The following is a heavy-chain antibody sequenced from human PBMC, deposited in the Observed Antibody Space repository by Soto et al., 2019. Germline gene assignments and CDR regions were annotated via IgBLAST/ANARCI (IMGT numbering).Heavy chain of an antibody. CDR1: GFTFGDYA. J-gene: IGHJ4*02. Sequence: GGSLRLSCTASGFTFGDYAMSWFRQAPGKGLEWVGFIRSKAYGGTTEYAASVKGRFTISRDDSKSIAYLQMNSLKTEDTAVYYCTREGNLGELSLLFGLPDYWGQGTLVTVSS. CDR2: IRSKAYGGTT. D-gene: IGHD3-16*02. V-gene: IGHV3-49*03. CDR3: TREGNLGELSLLFGLPDY.